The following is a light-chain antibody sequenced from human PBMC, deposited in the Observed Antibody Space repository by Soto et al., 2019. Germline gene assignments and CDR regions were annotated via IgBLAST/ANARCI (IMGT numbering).Light chain of an antibody. Sequence: EIVMTQSPVTLSVAPGERATLSCRASQSVSSNLAWYQQKPGQAPRLLIYGASTRATGIPARFRGSGSGTEFTLTISSLPSEAFAVYYCQHYNNWPPITVGQGTRLE. V-gene: IGKV3-15*01. J-gene: IGKJ5*01. CDR3: QHYNNWPPIT. CDR1: QSVSSN. CDR2: GAS.